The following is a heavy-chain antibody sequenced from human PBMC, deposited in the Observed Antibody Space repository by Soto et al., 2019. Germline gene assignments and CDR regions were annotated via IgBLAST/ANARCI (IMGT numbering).Heavy chain of an antibody. CDR2: IYYDGSNE. CDR3: ARYDSSTACGFDS. Sequence: QVQLVESGGVVVQPGRSLRLSCAASGFTFSSHGMHWVRQAPGKGLEWVAVIYYDGSNEYYADSVKGRFTISRDNSKNTVHRQRNSLRAEDRAVYYCARYDSSTACGFDSWGQGTLVTVSS. V-gene: IGHV3-33*01. CDR1: GFTFSSHG. D-gene: IGHD6-13*01. J-gene: IGHJ4*02.